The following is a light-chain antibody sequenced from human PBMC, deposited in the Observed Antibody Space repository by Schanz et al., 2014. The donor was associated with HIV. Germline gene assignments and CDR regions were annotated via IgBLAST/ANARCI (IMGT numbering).Light chain of an antibody. CDR1: SSDVGNYNL. V-gene: IGLV2-14*02. CDR2: EGS. Sequence: QSALTQPASVSGSPGQLITISCTATSSDVGNYNLVSWYQQHPGKVPKLLIYEGSNRPSGVPDRFSGSKSGNTASLTISGLQAEDEADYYCAAWDDSLRGVVFGGGTKVTVL. J-gene: IGLJ2*01. CDR3: AAWDDSLRGVV.